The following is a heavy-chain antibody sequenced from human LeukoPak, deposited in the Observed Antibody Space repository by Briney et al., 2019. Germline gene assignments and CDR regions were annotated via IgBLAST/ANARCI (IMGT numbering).Heavy chain of an antibody. CDR2: INPSGGST. J-gene: IGHJ4*02. Sequence: ASVKVSCKASGYTFTSYYMHWVRQAPGQGLEWMGIINPSGGSTSYARKFQGRVTMTRDTSTSTVYMELSSLRSEDTAVYYCARVWGGIAVAGREYYFDYWGQGTLVTVSS. CDR1: GYTFTSYY. D-gene: IGHD6-19*01. CDR3: ARVWGGIAVAGREYYFDY. V-gene: IGHV1-46*01.